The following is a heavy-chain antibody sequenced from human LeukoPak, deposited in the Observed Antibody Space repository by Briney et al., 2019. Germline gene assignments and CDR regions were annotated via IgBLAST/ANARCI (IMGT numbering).Heavy chain of an antibody. CDR1: RGTFSNYA. D-gene: IGHD2-2*02. J-gene: IGHJ5*02. CDR3: ARVGGGRYCSSTSCYMRGWFDP. V-gene: IGHV1-69*13. CDR2: IIPIFGTA. Sequence: SVKVSCKASRGTFSNYAISWVRQAPGQGLEWMGGIIPIFGTANYAQKFQGRVTISADESTSTAFMELSSLRSEDTAVYYCARVGGGRYCSSTSCYMRGWFDPWGQGTLVTVSS.